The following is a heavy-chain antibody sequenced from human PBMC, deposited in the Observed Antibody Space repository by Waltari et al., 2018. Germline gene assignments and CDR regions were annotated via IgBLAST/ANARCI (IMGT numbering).Heavy chain of an antibody. D-gene: IGHD3-10*01. CDR1: GSRFDDYA. Sequence: EVQLVTSGGGLVQPGRSLRLACVGSGSRFDDYALYWFGQRPGKGLEWLAGIGWNSGAIGYADSVRCRFSTYRDNARKSLYLQMGRLRPEDTALYYCVKGGWGFGAFYEQHWGQGIQVTVSS. V-gene: IGHV3-9*01. J-gene: IGHJ4*02. CDR2: IGWNSGAI. CDR3: VKGGWGFGAFYEQH.